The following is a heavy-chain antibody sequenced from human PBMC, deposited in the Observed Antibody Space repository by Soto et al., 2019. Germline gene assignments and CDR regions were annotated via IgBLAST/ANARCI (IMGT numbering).Heavy chain of an antibody. CDR1: GYTFTSYY. CDR3: ARAWFGDFVYYFDY. D-gene: IGHD3-10*01. J-gene: IGHJ4*02. CDR2: ISAYNGNT. V-gene: IGHV1-18*04. Sequence: ASVKVSCKASGYTFTSYYMNWVRQAPGQGLEWMGWISAYNGNTNYAQKLQGRVTMTTDTSTSSASMELRSLRSDDTAVYYCARAWFGDFVYYFDYWGQGTLVTVSS.